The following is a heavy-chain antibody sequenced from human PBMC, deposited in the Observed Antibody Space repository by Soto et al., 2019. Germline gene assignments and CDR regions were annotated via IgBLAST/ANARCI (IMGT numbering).Heavy chain of an antibody. CDR1: GGTFSSYA. Sequence: SVKVSCKASGGTFSSYAISWVRQAPGQGLEWMGGIIPIFGTANYAQKFQGRVTITADESTSTAYMELSSLRSEDTAVYYCERVSGSYYGYYYGMDVWGQGTTVTVSS. D-gene: IGHD1-26*01. J-gene: IGHJ6*02. CDR3: ERVSGSYYGYYYGMDV. CDR2: IIPIFGTA. V-gene: IGHV1-69*13.